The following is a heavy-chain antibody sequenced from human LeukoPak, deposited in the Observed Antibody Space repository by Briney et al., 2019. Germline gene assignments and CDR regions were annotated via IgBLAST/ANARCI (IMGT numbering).Heavy chain of an antibody. D-gene: IGHD4-17*01. V-gene: IGHV4-59*01. CDR3: ARERAVTTPYYYYGMDV. Sequence: SETLSLTCTVSGGSISSYYWSWIRQPPGKGLEWIGYIYYSGSTNYNPSLKSRVTISVDTSKNQFSLKLSSVTAADTAVYYCARERAVTTPYYYYGMDVWGQGTTVTVSS. CDR1: GGSISSYY. J-gene: IGHJ6*02. CDR2: IYYSGST.